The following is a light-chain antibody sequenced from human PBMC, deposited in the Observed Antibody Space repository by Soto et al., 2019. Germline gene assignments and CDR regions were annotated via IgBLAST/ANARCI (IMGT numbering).Light chain of an antibody. V-gene: IGKV3-15*01. J-gene: IGKJ1*01. CDR2: GAS. CDR1: QSVNTN. Sequence: ETVMTQSPATLSVSPGERATLSCRASQSVNTNLAWYQQKLGQPPRVRIFGASTRATGVPARFSGSGSGTQFSITINSLQSEYFAVYFCQEDNTWPWTFGRGTKVEIK. CDR3: QEDNTWPWT.